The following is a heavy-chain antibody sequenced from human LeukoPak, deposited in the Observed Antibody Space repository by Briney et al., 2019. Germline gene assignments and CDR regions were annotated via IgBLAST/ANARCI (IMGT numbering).Heavy chain of an antibody. V-gene: IGHV3-53*01. J-gene: IGHJ6*02. D-gene: IGHD3-22*01. CDR2: IYSGGST. CDR3: ARAPGDYDSSGYYYSRYYYYGMDV. CDR1: GFTVSSNY. Sequence: GGSLRLSCAASGFTVSSNYMSWVRQAPGKGLEWLSVIYSGGSTYYADSVKGRFTISRDNSKNTLYLQMNSLRAEDTAVYYCARAPGDYDSSGYYYSRYYYYGMDVWGQGTTVTVSS.